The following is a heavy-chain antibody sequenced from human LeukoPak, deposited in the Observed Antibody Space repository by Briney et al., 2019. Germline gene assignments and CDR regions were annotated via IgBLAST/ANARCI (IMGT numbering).Heavy chain of an antibody. D-gene: IGHD6-13*01. Sequence: ASVKVSCKGSGYTFTSYAMHGVRQAPGQRLEWMGWINAGNGNTKYSQEFQGRVTITRDTSASTAYMELSSLRSEDMAVYYCARIPGIAAAGPFDYWGQGTLVTVSS. J-gene: IGHJ4*02. CDR3: ARIPGIAAAGPFDY. CDR2: INAGNGNT. CDR1: GYTFTSYA. V-gene: IGHV1-3*03.